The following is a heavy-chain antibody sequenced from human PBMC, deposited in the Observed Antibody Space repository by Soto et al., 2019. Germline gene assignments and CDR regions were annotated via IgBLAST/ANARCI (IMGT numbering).Heavy chain of an antibody. V-gene: IGHV3-9*01. Sequence: EVQLVESGGGLVQPGRSLRLSCAASGFTFDDYAMHWVRQAPGKGLEWVSGISWNSDNIVYADSVKGRFTISRDNAKNSLYLQMNSLRAEDTALYYCAKDLYSNDGDACGIWGQGTMVTVSS. CDR1: GFTFDDYA. CDR2: ISWNSDNI. J-gene: IGHJ3*02. CDR3: AKDLYSNDGDACGI. D-gene: IGHD4-4*01.